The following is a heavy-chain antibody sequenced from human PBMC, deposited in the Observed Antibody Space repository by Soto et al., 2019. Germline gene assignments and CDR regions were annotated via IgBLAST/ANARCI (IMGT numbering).Heavy chain of an antibody. CDR2: ISSSGSTI. J-gene: IGHJ4*02. CDR1: GFTFSDYY. V-gene: IGHV3-11*01. D-gene: IGHD5-18*01. CDR3: ARDYPYTAMDLDY. Sequence: GGSLRLSCAASGFTFSDYYMSWIRQAPGKGLEWVSYISSSGSTIYYADSVKGRFTISRDNAKNSLYLQMNSLRAEDTAVYYCARDYPYTAMDLDYWGQGTLVTVSS.